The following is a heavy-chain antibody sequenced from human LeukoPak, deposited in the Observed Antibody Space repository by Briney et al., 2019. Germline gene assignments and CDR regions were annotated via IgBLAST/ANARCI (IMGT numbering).Heavy chain of an antibody. CDR2: ISSSSSYI. V-gene: IGHV3-21*04. CDR1: GFMFSSYS. CDR3: ASSGARWRGGSYYFDY. D-gene: IGHD5-12*01. Sequence: KPGGSLRLSCAASGFMFSSYSMNWVRQAPGKGLEWVSSISSSSSYIYYADSGKVRCTISRDNAKNSLYLQMNSLGDEDTALYYCASSGARWRGGSYYFDYWGQGSLVSVSS. J-gene: IGHJ4*02.